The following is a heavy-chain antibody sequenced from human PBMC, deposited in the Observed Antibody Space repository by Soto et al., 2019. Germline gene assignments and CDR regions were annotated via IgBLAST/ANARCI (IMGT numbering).Heavy chain of an antibody. CDR2: IKSKTDGGTT. J-gene: IGHJ4*02. CDR1: GFTVSNAW. D-gene: IGHD5-18*01. Sequence: EVQLVESGGGLVKPGGSLRLSCAASGFTVSNAWMSWVRQAPGKGLEWVGRIKSKTDGGTTEYDAPVKGRFTISRDDSKNTLYLQMNSLKTEDTAVYYCTRYSYDASEYWGQGTLVTVSS. CDR3: TRYSYDASEY. V-gene: IGHV3-15*01.